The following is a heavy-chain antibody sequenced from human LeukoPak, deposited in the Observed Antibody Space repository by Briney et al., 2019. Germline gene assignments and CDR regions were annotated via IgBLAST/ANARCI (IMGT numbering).Heavy chain of an antibody. Sequence: SGTLPLTCTVSGDSINSLDLWSWIRQPPGKGLEWIGYIYYSGSTNYNPSLKSRVTISVDTSKNQFSLKLSSVTAADTAVYYCAREGHGFDYWGQGTLVTVSS. CDR3: AREGHGFDY. V-gene: IGHV4-59*11. CDR2: IYYSGST. CDR1: GDSINSLDL. J-gene: IGHJ4*02.